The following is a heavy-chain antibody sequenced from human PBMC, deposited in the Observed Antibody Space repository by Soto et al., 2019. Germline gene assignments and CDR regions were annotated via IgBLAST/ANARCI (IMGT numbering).Heavy chain of an antibody. J-gene: IGHJ4*02. CDR2: INPNSGGT. CDR3: ARSYCSGGSCYDY. CDR1: GYTFTGYY. V-gene: IGHV1-2*04. D-gene: IGHD2-15*01. Sequence: GASVKVSCKASGYTFTGYYMHWVRQAPGQGLEWMGWINPNSGGTNYAQKFQGWVTMTRDTSISTAYMELSRLRSDDTAAYYCARSYCSGGSCYDYWGQGTLVTVSS.